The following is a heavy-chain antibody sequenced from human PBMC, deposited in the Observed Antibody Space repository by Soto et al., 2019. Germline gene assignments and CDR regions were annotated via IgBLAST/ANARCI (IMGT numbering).Heavy chain of an antibody. CDR2: INACNGIR. V-gene: IGHV1-3*01. Sequence: ASVKVSCKASGYTFTSYAMHWVRQAPGQMFEWFGLINACNGIRNYSQKFQGRVTITRDTSASTAYLQWSRLKASYTAMYYCARLRGTAGTSPFDIWGQGTMVTVSS. CDR3: ARLRGTAGTSPFDI. CDR1: GYTFTSYA. D-gene: IGHD6-13*01. J-gene: IGHJ3*02.